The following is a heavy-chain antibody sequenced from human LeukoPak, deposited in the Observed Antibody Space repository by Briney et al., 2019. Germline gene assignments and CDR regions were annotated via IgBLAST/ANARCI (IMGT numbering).Heavy chain of an antibody. D-gene: IGHD6-19*01. V-gene: IGHV3-66*04. CDR1: GFTFSSYA. Sequence: GGSLRLSCATSGFTFSSYAMSWVRQAPGKGLEWVSVIYSGGSTYYADSVKGRFTISRDNSKNTLYLQMNSLRAEDTAVYYCATHSSGWYRYYFDYWGQGTLVIVSS. J-gene: IGHJ4*02. CDR2: IYSGGST. CDR3: ATHSSGWYRYYFDY.